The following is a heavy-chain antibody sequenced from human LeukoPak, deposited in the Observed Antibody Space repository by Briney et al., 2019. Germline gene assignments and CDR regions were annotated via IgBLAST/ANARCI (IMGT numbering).Heavy chain of an antibody. CDR1: GGSFSGYY. CDR2: INHSGST. V-gene: IGHV4-34*01. CDR3: ARERIAARYFDY. J-gene: IGHJ4*02. Sequence: PSETLSLTCAVYGGSFSGYYWSWIRQPPGKGLEWIGEINHSGSTNYNPSLKSRVTISVDTSKNQFSLKLSSVTAADTVVYYCARERIAARYFDYWGQGTLVTVSS. D-gene: IGHD6-6*01.